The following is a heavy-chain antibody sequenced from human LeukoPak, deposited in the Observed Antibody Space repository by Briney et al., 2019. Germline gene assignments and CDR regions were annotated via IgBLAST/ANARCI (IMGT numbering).Heavy chain of an antibody. CDR2: IYSGGST. D-gene: IGHD3-22*01. Sequence: PGGSLRLSCAASGFTVSSNYMSWVRQAPGKGLEWVSVIYSGGSTYYADSVKGRFTISRDNSKNTLYLQMNSLRAEDTAVYYCARDRRYYDSSGYYPYYYYGMDVWGKGTTVTVSS. CDR1: GFTVSSNY. V-gene: IGHV3-66*01. J-gene: IGHJ6*04. CDR3: ARDRRYYDSSGYYPYYYYGMDV.